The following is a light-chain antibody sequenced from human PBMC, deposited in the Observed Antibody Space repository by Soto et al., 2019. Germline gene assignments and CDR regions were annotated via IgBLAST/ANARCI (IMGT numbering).Light chain of an antibody. CDR1: QTISSW. CDR2: DAS. V-gene: IGKV1-5*01. CDR3: QQYDSYSGT. Sequence: DIQMTQSPSTLSGSVGDRVTITCRASQTISSWLAWYQQKPGKAPKLLIYDASNLETGVPSRFSGSGSGTDFTFTISSLQPEDIATYYCQQYDSYSGTFGQGTKVDIK. J-gene: IGKJ1*01.